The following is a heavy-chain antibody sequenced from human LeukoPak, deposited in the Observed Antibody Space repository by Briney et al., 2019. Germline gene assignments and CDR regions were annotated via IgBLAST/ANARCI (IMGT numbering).Heavy chain of an antibody. CDR2: ISYDGNNK. D-gene: IGHD3-9*01. J-gene: IGHJ6*02. Sequence: GGSLRLSCAASGFXFSTYTIHWVRQAPGKGLEWLAVISYDGNNKYYADSVKGRFTISRDNSKNTLYLQMNSLRVDDTAVYYCARVRLASFYYGMDVWGQGTTVAVSS. V-gene: IGHV3-30-3*01. CDR1: GFXFSTYT. CDR3: ARVRLASFYYGMDV.